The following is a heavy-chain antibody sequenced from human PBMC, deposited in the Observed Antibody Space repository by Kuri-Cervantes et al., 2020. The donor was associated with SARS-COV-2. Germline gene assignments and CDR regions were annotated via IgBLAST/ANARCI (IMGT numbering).Heavy chain of an antibody. CDR2: INWNGGST. CDR1: GFTFDDYG. CDR3: ASLGGTSWHDY. J-gene: IGHJ4*02. D-gene: IGHD2-2*01. Sequence: GESLKISCAASGFTFDDYGMSWVRQAPGKGLEWVSGINWNGGSTGYADSVKGRFTISRDNAKNSLYLQMNSLRAEDTAVYYCASLGGTSWHDYWGQGTLVTVSS. V-gene: IGHV3-20*04.